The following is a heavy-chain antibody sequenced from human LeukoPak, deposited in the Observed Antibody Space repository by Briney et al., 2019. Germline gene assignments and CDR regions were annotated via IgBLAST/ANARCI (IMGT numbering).Heavy chain of an antibody. CDR3: ARDRGYDYVWGSYRYRNTQYFQH. Sequence: KPSETLSLTCAVYGGSFSGYYWSWIRQPPGKGLEWIGEINHSGSTNYNPSLKSRVTISVDTSKNQFSLKLSSVTAADTAVYYCARDRGYDYVWGSYRYRNTQYFQHWGQGTLVTVSS. CDR1: GGSFSGYY. J-gene: IGHJ1*01. D-gene: IGHD3-16*02. V-gene: IGHV4-34*01. CDR2: INHSGST.